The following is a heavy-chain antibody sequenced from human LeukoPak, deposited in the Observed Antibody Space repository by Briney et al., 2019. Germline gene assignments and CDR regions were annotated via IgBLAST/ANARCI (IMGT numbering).Heavy chain of an antibody. CDR1: GGSISSGGYY. CDR2: IYYSGST. V-gene: IGHV4-31*03. Sequence: PSQTLSLTCTVSGGSISSGGYYWSWIRQHPGKGLEWIGYIYYSGSTYYNPSLKSRVTISVDTSKNQFSLKLSSVTAADTAVHYCARVRTVRGVHPWGQGTLVTVSS. J-gene: IGHJ5*02. CDR3: ARVRTVRGVHP. D-gene: IGHD3-10*01.